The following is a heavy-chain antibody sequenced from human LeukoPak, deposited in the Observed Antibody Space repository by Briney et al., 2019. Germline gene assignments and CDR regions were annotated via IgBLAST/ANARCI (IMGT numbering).Heavy chain of an antibody. CDR2: IYYSGST. Sequence: SQTPSLTCTVSGGSISSGDYYWSWIRQPPGKGLEWIGYIYYSGSTYYNPSLKSRVTISVDTSKNQFSLKLSSVTAADTAVYYCARGPRYCSSTSCYRPYYFDYWGQGTLVTVSS. V-gene: IGHV4-30-4*08. D-gene: IGHD2-2*02. CDR3: ARGPRYCSSTSCYRPYYFDY. CDR1: GGSISSGDYY. J-gene: IGHJ4*02.